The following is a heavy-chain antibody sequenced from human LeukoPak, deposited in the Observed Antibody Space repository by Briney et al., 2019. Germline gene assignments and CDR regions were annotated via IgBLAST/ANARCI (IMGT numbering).Heavy chain of an antibody. Sequence: PGGSLRLSCAASGFTFSSYGMHWVRQAPGEGLVWLSRISSDGTTAYYADSVKGRFTISRDNAKNTLYLQMNSLKPEDTAVYYCARPHTGFDSWGQGTLVTVSS. V-gene: IGHV3-74*01. CDR1: GFTFSSYG. J-gene: IGHJ4*02. CDR2: ISSDGTTA. CDR3: ARPHTGFDS.